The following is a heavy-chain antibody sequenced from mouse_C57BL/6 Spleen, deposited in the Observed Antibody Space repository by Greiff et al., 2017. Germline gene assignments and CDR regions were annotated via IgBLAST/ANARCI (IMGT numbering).Heavy chain of an antibody. V-gene: IGHV1-82*01. D-gene: IGHD2-2*01. J-gene: IGHJ2*01. CDR1: GYAFSSSW. CDR2: IYPGDGDT. CDR3: AREGSMVTTNFDY. Sequence: VKLQESGPELVKPGASVKISCKASGYAFSSSWMNWVKQRPGKGLEWIGRIYPGDGDTNYNGKFKGKATLTADKSSSTAYMQLSSLTSEDSAVYFCAREGSMVTTNFDYWGQGTTLTVSS.